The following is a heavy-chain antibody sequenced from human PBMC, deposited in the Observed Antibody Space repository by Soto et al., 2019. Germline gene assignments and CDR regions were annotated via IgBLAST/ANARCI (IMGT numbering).Heavy chain of an antibody. CDR2: IIPRFGTT. J-gene: IGHJ4*02. CDR3: ARGRGLYNSGRSQLDY. V-gene: IGHV1-69*01. CDR1: GDTFSRYT. Sequence: QVQLVQSGAEVKKPGSSVRVSCKASGDTFSRYTVNWVRQAPRQGLEWMGGIIPRFGTTNFAPTLQGRVTITADESTNRVYTELRSLRSEDTALYFCARGRGLYNSGRSQLDYWGQGTLVTVSS. D-gene: IGHD1-1*01.